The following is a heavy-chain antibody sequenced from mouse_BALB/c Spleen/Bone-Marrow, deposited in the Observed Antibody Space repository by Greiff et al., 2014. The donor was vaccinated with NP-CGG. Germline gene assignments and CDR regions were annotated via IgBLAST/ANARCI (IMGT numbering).Heavy chain of an antibody. CDR3: ARSGDGYPRDAIDY. D-gene: IGHD2-3*01. J-gene: IGHJ4*01. CDR2: IYPGSGNT. Sequence: VKLMESGAELARPGASVKLSCKASGYTFTDYYINWVKQRTGQGLEWIGEIYPGSGNTYYNEKFKGKATLTADKSSSTAYMQLSSLTSEDSAVYFCARSGDGYPRDAIDYWGQGTSVTVSS. V-gene: IGHV1-77*01. CDR1: GYTFTDYY.